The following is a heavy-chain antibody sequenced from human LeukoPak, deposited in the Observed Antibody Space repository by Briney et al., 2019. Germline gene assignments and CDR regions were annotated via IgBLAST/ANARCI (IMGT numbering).Heavy chain of an antibody. D-gene: IGHD5-18*01. J-gene: IGHJ6*03. Sequence: PGGSLRLSCAASGFTFSTYAMSWVRHAPGKGLEWVSLISWDGGSTYYADSVKGRFTISRDNSKNSLYLQMNSLRAEDTALYYCAKGGYSYGLDYYYMDVWGKGTTVTVSS. V-gene: IGHV3-43D*03. CDR1: GFTFSTYA. CDR3: AKGGYSYGLDYYYMDV. CDR2: ISWDGGST.